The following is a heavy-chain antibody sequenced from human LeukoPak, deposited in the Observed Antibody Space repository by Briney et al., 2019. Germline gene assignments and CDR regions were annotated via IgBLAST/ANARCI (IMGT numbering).Heavy chain of an antibody. CDR2: IIPILGIA. CDR1: GGTFSSYA. D-gene: IGHD4-11*01. CDR3: ARSHDYSNTD. J-gene: IGHJ4*02. V-gene: IGHV1-69*04. Sequence: SVEVSCKASGGTFSSYAISWVRQAPGQGLEWMGRIIPILGIANYAQKFQGRVTITRNTSISTAYMELSSLRSEDTAVYYCARSHDYSNTDWGQGTLVTVSS.